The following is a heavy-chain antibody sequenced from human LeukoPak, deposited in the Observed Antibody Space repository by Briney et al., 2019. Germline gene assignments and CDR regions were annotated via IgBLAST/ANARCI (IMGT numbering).Heavy chain of an antibody. CDR3: ARVCYDSSGYYDAFDI. J-gene: IGHJ3*02. V-gene: IGHV4-39*07. CDR2: IYYSGST. CDR1: GGSISSSSYY. Sequence: SETLSLTCTVSGGSISSSSYYWGWIRQPPGKGLEWIGSIYYSGSTYYNPSLKSRVTISVDTSKNQFSLKLSSVTAADTAVYYCARVCYDSSGYYDAFDIWGQGTMVTVSS. D-gene: IGHD3-22*01.